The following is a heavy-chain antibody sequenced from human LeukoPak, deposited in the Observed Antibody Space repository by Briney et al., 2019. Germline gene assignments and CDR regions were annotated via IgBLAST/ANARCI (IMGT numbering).Heavy chain of an antibody. CDR3: AKDLGWELPAEAY. D-gene: IGHD1-26*01. Sequence: PGGSLRLSCVASGFTFKNYVMNWVRQAPGKGLEGLATIYGSGVSISYADSVKGRFTISKDNSNNTLYLQMNSLRAAATAVYYCAKDLGWELPAEAYWGQGILVTVSS. CDR1: GFTFKNYV. J-gene: IGHJ4*02. V-gene: IGHV3-23*01. CDR2: IYGSGVSI.